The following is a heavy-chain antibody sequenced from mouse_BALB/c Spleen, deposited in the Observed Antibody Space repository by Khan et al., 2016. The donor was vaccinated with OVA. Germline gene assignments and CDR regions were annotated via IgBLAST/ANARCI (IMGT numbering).Heavy chain of an antibody. CDR3: ARDGAYYRNDGWFAY. CDR2: INPSSGYT. D-gene: IGHD2-14*01. CDR1: GYTFTSYT. J-gene: IGHJ3*01. Sequence: QVQLQQSGAELARPGASVKMSCKASGYTFTSYTIPWIKQRPGQGLEWIGYINPSSGYTHYNQTFKDKATLTADKSSTTAYMQLSSLKSDHSAVYYCARDGAYYRNDGWFAYWGQGTLVTVSA. V-gene: IGHV1-4*01.